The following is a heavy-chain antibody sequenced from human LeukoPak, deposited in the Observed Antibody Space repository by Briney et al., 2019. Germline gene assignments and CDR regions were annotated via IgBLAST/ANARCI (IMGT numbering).Heavy chain of an antibody. D-gene: IGHD6-13*01. Sequence: PGGSLRLSCAASGFTFSSYAMHWVRQAPGKGLEWVAVISYDGSNKYYADSVKGRSTISRDNSKNTLYLQMNSLRAEDTAVYYCARALSAEVAAALEYWGQGTLVTVSS. CDR1: GFTFSSYA. V-gene: IGHV3-30-3*01. CDR2: ISYDGSNK. CDR3: ARALSAEVAAALEY. J-gene: IGHJ4*02.